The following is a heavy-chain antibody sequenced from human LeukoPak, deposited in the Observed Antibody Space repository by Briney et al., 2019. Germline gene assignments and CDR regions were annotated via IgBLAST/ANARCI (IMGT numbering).Heavy chain of an antibody. V-gene: IGHV3-21*01. Sequence: PGGSLRLSCAASGFTFSSYSMNWVSQAPGKGLEWVSSISSSSSYIYYADSVKGRFTISRDNAKNSLYLQMNSLRAEDTAVYYCARDPSTTVTMWGQGTLVTVSS. CDR1: GFTFSSYS. CDR2: ISSSSSYI. D-gene: IGHD4-17*01. J-gene: IGHJ4*02. CDR3: ARDPSTTVTM.